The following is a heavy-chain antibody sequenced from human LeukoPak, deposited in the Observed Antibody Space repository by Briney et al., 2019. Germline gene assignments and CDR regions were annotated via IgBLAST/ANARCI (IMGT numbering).Heavy chain of an antibody. D-gene: IGHD3-10*01. CDR2: ISSSSSYI. Sequence: GGSLRLSCAASGFTFSSYSMNWVRQAPGKGLEWVSSISSSSSYIYYADSVKGRFTISRDNAKNSLYLQMNSLRAEDTAVYYCAREAVVMVRGVIDYWGQGTLVTVSS. J-gene: IGHJ4*02. CDR3: AREAVVMVRGVIDY. V-gene: IGHV3-21*01. CDR1: GFTFSSYS.